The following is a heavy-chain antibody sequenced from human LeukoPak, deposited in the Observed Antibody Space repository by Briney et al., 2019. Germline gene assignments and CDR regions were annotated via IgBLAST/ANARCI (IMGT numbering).Heavy chain of an antibody. V-gene: IGHV3-48*01. CDR1: GFTFSSYS. D-gene: IGHD2-21*01. Sequence: QSGGSLRLSCAASGFTFSSYSMNGVRQAPGKGLEWISYITTSGGAKNYADSVKGRFTISRDNSKNTLYLQMNSLRAADTAVYYCARFCSACTYYYGMDVWGQGTTVTVSS. J-gene: IGHJ6*02. CDR3: ARFCSACTYYYGMDV. CDR2: ITTSGGAK.